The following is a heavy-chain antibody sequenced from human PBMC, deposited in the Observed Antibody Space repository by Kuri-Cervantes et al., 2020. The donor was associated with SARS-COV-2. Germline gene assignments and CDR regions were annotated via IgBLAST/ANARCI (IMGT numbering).Heavy chain of an antibody. CDR1: GFKFSRTD. CDR3: AKDGAGAHDF. V-gene: IGHV3-30*18. D-gene: IGHD4/OR15-4a*01. J-gene: IGHJ4*02. CDR2: ISYDGNNK. Sequence: GESLKISCAASGFKFSRTDMHWVRQAPGKGLEWVAFISYDGNNKKCIASGKGRFTISRDNSQNKLYLQMRSLRPEDTAMYCCAKDGAGAHDFWGQGTLVTVSS.